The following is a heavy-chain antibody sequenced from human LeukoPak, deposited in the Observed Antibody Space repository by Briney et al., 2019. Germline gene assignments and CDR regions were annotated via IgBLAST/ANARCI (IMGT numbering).Heavy chain of an antibody. CDR2: IYYSGST. V-gene: IGHV4-31*03. CDR3: ARDNDFWSGYYSFDF. Sequence: SQTLSLTCTVSGGSINSAAYYWSWIRQHPGKSLEWIGSIYYSGSTSYNPSLQSRVTISIDTSKNQFSLKLSSVTAADTAVYYCARDNDFWSGYYSFDFWGRGTLVTVSS. CDR1: GGSINSAAYY. J-gene: IGHJ4*02. D-gene: IGHD3-3*01.